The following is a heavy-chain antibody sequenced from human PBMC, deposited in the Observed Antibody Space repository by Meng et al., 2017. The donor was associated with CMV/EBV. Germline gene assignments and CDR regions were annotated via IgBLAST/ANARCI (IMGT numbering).Heavy chain of an antibody. Sequence: GSLRLSCAASGLTFSIYWMTWVRQAPGKGLEWVANIKKDGSEKYYVDSVKGRFTISRDNAKNSLYLQMNSLRAEDTAVYYCSRDFLYWGQGALVTVSS. J-gene: IGHJ4*02. CDR3: SRDFLY. V-gene: IGHV3-7*03. CDR1: GLTFSIYW. CDR2: IKKDGSEK.